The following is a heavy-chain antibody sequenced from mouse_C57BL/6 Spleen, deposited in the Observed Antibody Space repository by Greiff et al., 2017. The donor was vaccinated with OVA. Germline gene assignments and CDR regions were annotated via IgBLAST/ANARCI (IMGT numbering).Heavy chain of an antibody. CDR3: ARSDYGSPSAMDY. Sequence: VQLQQSGAELVKPGASVKLSCKASGYTFTSYWMHWVKQRPGQGLEWIGMIHPNSGSTNYNEKFKSKATLTVDKSSSTAYMQLSSLTSEDSAVYYCARSDYGSPSAMDYWGQGTSVTVSS. V-gene: IGHV1-64*01. CDR2: IHPNSGST. D-gene: IGHD1-1*01. CDR1: GYTFTSYW. J-gene: IGHJ4*01.